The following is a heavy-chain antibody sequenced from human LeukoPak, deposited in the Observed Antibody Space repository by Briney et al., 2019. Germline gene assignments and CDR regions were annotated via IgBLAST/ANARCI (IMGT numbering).Heavy chain of an antibody. D-gene: IGHD3-3*01. CDR2: IYYSGST. J-gene: IGHJ5*02. CDR3: ARQSITIFGVVSWWFDP. V-gene: IGHV4-59*08. CDR1: GGSISSYY. Sequence: SETLSLTCTVSGGSISSYYWSWIRQPPGKGLEWIGYIYYSGSTNYNPPLKSRVTISVDTSKNQFSLKLSSVTAADTAVYYCARQSITIFGVVSWWFDPWGQGTLVTVSS.